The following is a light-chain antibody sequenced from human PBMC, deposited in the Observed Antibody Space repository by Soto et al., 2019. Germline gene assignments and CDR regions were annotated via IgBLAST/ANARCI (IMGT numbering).Light chain of an antibody. CDR1: SSNIGAGDD. CDR3: QSYDSSLSGSEVV. J-gene: IGLJ2*01. CDR2: GNS. Sequence: QSVLTQPPSVSGAPGQRVPISCTGSSSNIGAGDDVHWYQQLPETAPKLLIYGNSNRPSGVLGRLSGSKSGTSASLAITWLNAEDEADYYCQSYDSSLSGSEVVFGAGTKLTVL. V-gene: IGLV1-40*01.